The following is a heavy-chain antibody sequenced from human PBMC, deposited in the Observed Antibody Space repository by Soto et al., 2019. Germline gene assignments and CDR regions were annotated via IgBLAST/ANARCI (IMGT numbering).Heavy chain of an antibody. Sequence: EVQLLESGGDLVQPGGSLRLSCAASGFTFSNYDMSRVRQAPGKGLEWVSSVSSSGSSTYYADSVKGRFTISRDNSKNTLYLQMSSLGAADTAVYHCARRDCGSGRNCEFGAPAFAYWGQGNLVTVTS. D-gene: IGHD2-21*01. CDR2: VSSSGSST. V-gene: IGHV3-23*01. J-gene: IGHJ4*02. CDR3: ARRDCGSGRNCEFGAPAFAY. CDR1: GFTFSNYD.